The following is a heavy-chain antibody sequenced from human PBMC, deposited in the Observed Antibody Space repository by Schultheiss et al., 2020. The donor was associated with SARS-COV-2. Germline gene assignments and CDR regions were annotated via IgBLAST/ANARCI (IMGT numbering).Heavy chain of an antibody. CDR2: ISYDGSNK. CDR3: AKGAYYYDSSGYYSFDY. J-gene: IGHJ4*02. Sequence: GESLKISCAASGFTFSSYGMHWVRQAPGKGLEWVAVISYDGSNKYYADSVKGRFTISRDNSKNTLYLQMNSLRAEDTAVYYCAKGAYYYDSSGYYSFDYWGQGTLVTVSS. D-gene: IGHD3-22*01. CDR1: GFTFSSYG. V-gene: IGHV3-30*18.